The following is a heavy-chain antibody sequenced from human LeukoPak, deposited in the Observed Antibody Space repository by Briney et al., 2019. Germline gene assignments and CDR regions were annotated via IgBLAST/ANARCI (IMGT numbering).Heavy chain of an antibody. CDR3: ARAESRLWFGELGH. D-gene: IGHD3-10*01. V-gene: IGHV3-20*04. J-gene: IGHJ4*02. Sequence: GGSLRLSCAASGFTFDDYGMSWVRQAPGKGLEWVSGINWNGGSTGYADSVKGRFTISRDNAKNSLYLQMNSLRAEDTALYYCARAESRLWFGELGHWGQGTLVTVSS. CDR1: GFTFDDYG. CDR2: INWNGGST.